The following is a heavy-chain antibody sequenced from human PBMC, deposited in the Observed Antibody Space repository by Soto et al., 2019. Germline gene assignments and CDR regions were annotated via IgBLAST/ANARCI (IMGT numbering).Heavy chain of an antibody. D-gene: IGHD1-7*01. Sequence: ASETLSLTCTVSGGSISSYYWSWIRQPAGKGLEWIGRIYTSGSTNYNPSLKSRVTMSVDTSKNQFSLKLSSVTAADTAVYYCARDVGTTTRIAFDIWGQGTMVTVSS. J-gene: IGHJ3*02. CDR3: ARDVGTTTRIAFDI. CDR2: IYTSGST. CDR1: GGSISSYY. V-gene: IGHV4-4*07.